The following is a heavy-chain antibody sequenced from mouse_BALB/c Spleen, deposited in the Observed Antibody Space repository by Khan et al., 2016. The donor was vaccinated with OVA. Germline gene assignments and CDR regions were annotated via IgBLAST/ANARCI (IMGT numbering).Heavy chain of an antibody. CDR1: GFTFSSYS. Sequence: EVELVESGGDLVKPGGSLKLSCAASGFTFSSYSMSWVRQTPDKRLERVASISSGGDYTYYPDSVKGRFTISRDNAKNTLYLQMSDLKSEDTAMYYCADHLTGSFAYGGQGTLVTVSA. V-gene: IGHV5-6*01. J-gene: IGHJ3*01. CDR2: ISSGGDYT. D-gene: IGHD4-1*01. CDR3: ADHLTGSFAY.